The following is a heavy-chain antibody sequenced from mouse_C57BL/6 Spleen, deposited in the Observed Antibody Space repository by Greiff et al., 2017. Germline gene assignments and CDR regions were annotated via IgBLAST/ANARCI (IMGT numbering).Heavy chain of an antibody. CDR2: INPSNGGT. V-gene: IGHV1-53*01. J-gene: IGHJ1*03. CDR3: ARGGWGERYFDV. Sequence: QVQLQQPGTELVKPGASVKLSCKASGYTFTSYWMHWVKQRPGQGLEWIGNINPSNGGTNYNEKFKSKATLTVDKSSSTAYMQLSSRTSEDSAVYYCARGGWGERYFDVWGTGTTVTVSS. CDR1: GYTFTSYW.